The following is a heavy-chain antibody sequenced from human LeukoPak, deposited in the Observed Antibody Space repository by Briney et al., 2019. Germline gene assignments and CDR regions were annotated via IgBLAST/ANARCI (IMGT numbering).Heavy chain of an antibody. Sequence: GGSLRLSCSASGFTFSSYAMHWVRQAPGKGLEYVSAISSNGGSTYYADSVKGRFTISRDNSKNTLYLQMSSLGAEDTAVYYCVKDSGIVATITFDYWGQGTLVTVSS. V-gene: IGHV3-64D*06. CDR2: ISSNGGST. D-gene: IGHD5-12*01. J-gene: IGHJ4*02. CDR3: VKDSGIVATITFDY. CDR1: GFTFSSYA.